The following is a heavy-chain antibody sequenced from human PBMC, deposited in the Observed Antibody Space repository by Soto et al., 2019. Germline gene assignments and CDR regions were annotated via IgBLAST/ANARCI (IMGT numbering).Heavy chain of an antibody. CDR3: ARSGRYFDWLLSDYYYYGMDV. J-gene: IGHJ6*02. CDR2: IIPIFGTA. V-gene: IGHV1-69*01. CDR1: GGTFSSYA. Sequence: QVQLVQSGAEVKKPGSSVKVSCKASGGTFSSYAISWVRQAPGQGLEWMGGIIPIFGTANYAQKFQGRVTITADESTSKAYMELSSLRSEETAVYYCARSGRYFDWLLSDYYYYGMDVWGQGTTVTVSS. D-gene: IGHD3-9*01.